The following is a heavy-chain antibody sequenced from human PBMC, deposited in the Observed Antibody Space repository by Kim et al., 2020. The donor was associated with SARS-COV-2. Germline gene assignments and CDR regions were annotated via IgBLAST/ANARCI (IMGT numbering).Heavy chain of an antibody. V-gene: IGHV3-49*04. CDR2: IRTKAYGGTS. D-gene: IGHD6-19*01. CDR1: GFSFGDYA. CDR3: DRESGWYRVFDY. Sequence: GGSLRLSCATSGFSFGDYAINWVRQAPGKGLEWVGFIRTKAYGGTSEDAASVQFRFTISKDDTTRFAYLQMVSLEHEDISHYYCDRESGWYRVFDYLGPG. J-gene: IGHJ4*02.